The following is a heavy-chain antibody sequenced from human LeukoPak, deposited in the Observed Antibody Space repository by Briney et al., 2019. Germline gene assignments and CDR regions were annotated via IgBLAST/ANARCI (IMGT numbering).Heavy chain of an antibody. J-gene: IGHJ4*02. Sequence: PGGSLRLSCAASGFTLSRYWMHWVRQTPGKGLVWVSRINSDGSSSSYADSVKGRFTISRDNAKNTLYLQMNSLRVEDTAVYYCARDPFGSEGFWGQGTLVTVSP. CDR1: GFTLSRYW. V-gene: IGHV3-74*01. D-gene: IGHD3-10*01. CDR3: ARDPFGSEGF. CDR2: INSDGSSS.